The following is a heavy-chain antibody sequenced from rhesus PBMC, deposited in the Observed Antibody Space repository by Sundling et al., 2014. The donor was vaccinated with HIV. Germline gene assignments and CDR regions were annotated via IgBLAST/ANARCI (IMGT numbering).Heavy chain of an antibody. V-gene: IGHV4-165*01. CDR2: ISGSSGST. CDR3: ARVCGSWARACYYGLDS. CDR1: GGSFSGYY. Sequence: VQLQESGPGLVKPSETLSLTCAVSGGSFSGYYWGWIRQPPGKGLEWIGYISGSSGSTDYNPSLKSRVTISKDTSKNQFSLQLSSVTAADTAVYYCARVCGSWARACYYGLDSWGQGVVVTVSS. D-gene: IGHD6-25*01. J-gene: IGHJ6*01.